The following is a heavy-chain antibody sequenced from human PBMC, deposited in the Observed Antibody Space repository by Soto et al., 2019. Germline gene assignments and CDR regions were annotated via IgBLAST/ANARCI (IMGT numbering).Heavy chain of an antibody. J-gene: IGHJ4*02. CDR2: ITGSGVTT. V-gene: IGHV3-23*01. CDR1: EFTFSNYA. CDR3: AKAVSGSIRYFDY. D-gene: IGHD1-26*01. Sequence: EVQLLESGGGLVQPGGSLRLSCAASEFTFSNYAMTWVRQAPGKGLGWVSLITGSGVTTYYADSVKGRFTIARDNSKNTLYLQMNSLRAGDTAIYYCAKAVSGSIRYFDYWGQGTLVTVSS.